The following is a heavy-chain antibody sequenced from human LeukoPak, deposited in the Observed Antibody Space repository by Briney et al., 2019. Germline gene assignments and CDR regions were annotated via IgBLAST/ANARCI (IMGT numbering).Heavy chain of an antibody. D-gene: IGHD2-2*01. CDR2: IIPIFGTA. Sequence: SVKVSCKASGGTFSNYTISWVRQAPGQGLEWMGGIIPIFGTANYAQKFQGRVTITADESTSTAYIELSSLRSEDTAVYYCAKIYCSSNSCYDGRGWFDPWGQGTLVTVSS. CDR1: GGTFSNYT. J-gene: IGHJ5*02. V-gene: IGHV1-69*13. CDR3: AKIYCSSNSCYDGRGWFDP.